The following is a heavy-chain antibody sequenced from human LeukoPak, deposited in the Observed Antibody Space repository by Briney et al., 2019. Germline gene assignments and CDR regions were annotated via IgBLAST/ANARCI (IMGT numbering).Heavy chain of an antibody. CDR2: FDPEDGET. CDR3: ATISNLYDSSGLFDY. D-gene: IGHD3-22*01. Sequence: ASVKVSCKVSGYTLTELSMHWVRQAPGKGLEWMGGFDPEDGETIYAQKFQGRVTMTEDTSTDTAYMELSGLRSEDTAVYYCATISNLYDSSGLFDYWGQGTLVTVSS. V-gene: IGHV1-24*01. J-gene: IGHJ4*02. CDR1: GYTLTELS.